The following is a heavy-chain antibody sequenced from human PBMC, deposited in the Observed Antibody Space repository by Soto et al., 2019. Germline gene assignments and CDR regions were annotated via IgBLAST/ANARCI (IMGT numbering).Heavy chain of an antibody. J-gene: IGHJ6*03. CDR3: ATYRGPYYDILTGYYKSYYYYYMDV. CDR2: ISAYNGNT. D-gene: IGHD3-9*01. Sequence: GASVKVSCKASGYTFTSYGISWVRQAPGQGLEWMGWISAYNGNTNYAQKLQGRVTMTTDTSTSTVYMELSSLRSEDTAVYYRATYRGPYYDILTGYYKSYYYYYMDVWGKGTTVTVSS. V-gene: IGHV1-18*01. CDR1: GYTFTSYG.